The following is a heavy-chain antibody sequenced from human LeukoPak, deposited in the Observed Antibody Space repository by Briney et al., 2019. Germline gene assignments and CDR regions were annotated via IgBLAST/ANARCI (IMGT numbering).Heavy chain of an antibody. D-gene: IGHD3-22*01. CDR2: IYSGGST. Sequence: GGSLRLSCAASGFTVSSNYMSWVRQAPGKGLEWVSVIYSGGSTYYADSVKGRFTISRDNSKNTLYLQMNSLRAEDTAVYYCARTIEDYYDSNSYGMDVWGQGTTVTVSS. CDR1: GFTVSSNY. J-gene: IGHJ6*02. CDR3: ARTIEDYYDSNSYGMDV. V-gene: IGHV3-66*01.